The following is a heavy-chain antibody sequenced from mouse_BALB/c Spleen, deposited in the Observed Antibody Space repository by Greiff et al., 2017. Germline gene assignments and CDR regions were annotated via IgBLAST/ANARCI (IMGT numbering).Heavy chain of an antibody. CDR1: GYSITSDYA. CDR2: ISYSGST. J-gene: IGHJ3*01. V-gene: IGHV3-2*02. CDR3: ARLGYYGTY. Sequence: DVQLQESGPGLVKPSQSLSLTCTVTGYSITSDYAWNWIRQFPGNKLEWMGYISYSGSTSYNPSLKSRISITRDTSKNQFFLQLNSVTTEDTATYYCARLGYYGTYWGQGTLVTVSA. D-gene: IGHD1-1*01.